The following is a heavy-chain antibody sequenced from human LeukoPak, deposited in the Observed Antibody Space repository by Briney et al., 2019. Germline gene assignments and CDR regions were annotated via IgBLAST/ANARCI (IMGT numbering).Heavy chain of an antibody. Sequence: GGSLRLSCAASGFTFSSYSMNWVRQAPGKGLEWVSSISSRSSYIDYADSLKGRFTISRDNAKNSLYLQMNSLRAEDTAVYYCARVFDSGSQAYFYYMDVWGKGTTVTISS. CDR3: ARVFDSGSQAYFYYMDV. V-gene: IGHV3-21*01. D-gene: IGHD3-10*01. CDR2: ISSRSSYI. J-gene: IGHJ6*03. CDR1: GFTFSSYS.